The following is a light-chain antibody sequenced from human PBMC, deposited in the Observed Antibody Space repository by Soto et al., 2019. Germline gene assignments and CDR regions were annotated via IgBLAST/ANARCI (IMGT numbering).Light chain of an antibody. Sequence: DIVMTQSPLSLPVTPGEPASISCRSSQSLLHSNGYNYLDWYLQKPGQSPQLLIYLGSNRASGVPDRFSGSASGTDFTLKSSRVEAEDVGVYYCMQALHTLTFGQGTRLEIK. V-gene: IGKV2-28*01. CDR3: MQALHTLT. CDR1: QSLLHSNGYNY. CDR2: LGS. J-gene: IGKJ5*01.